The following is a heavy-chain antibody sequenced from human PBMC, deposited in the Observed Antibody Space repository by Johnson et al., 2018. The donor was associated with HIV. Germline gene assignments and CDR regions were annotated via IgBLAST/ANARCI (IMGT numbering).Heavy chain of an antibody. CDR3: ARDPNSINCSGVTCYSAAFDI. D-gene: IGHD2-15*01. J-gene: IGHJ3*02. CDR2: ISYDGSDK. Sequence: QVQLVESGGGLVQPGGSLRLSCAASGFTFSSYWMHWVRQAPGKGLEWVADISYDGSDKDHADSVKGRFTISRDSSKNTLYLQMDSLRGEDTAVYYCARDPNSINCSGVTCYSAAFDIWGQGTMVTVSS. CDR1: GFTFSSYW. V-gene: IGHV3-30*03.